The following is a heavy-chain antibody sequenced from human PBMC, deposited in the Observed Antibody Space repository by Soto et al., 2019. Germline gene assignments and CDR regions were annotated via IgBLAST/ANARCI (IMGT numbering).Heavy chain of an antibody. J-gene: IGHJ6*02. CDR1: GGSISSYY. Sequence: SETLSLTCTVSGGSISSYYWSWIRQPPGKGLEWIGYIYYSGSTNYNPSLKSRVTISVDTSKNQFSLKLSSVTAADTAVYYCGRDWYYGMDVWGQGTTVTVSS. V-gene: IGHV4-59*01. CDR3: GRDWYYGMDV. CDR2: IYYSGST.